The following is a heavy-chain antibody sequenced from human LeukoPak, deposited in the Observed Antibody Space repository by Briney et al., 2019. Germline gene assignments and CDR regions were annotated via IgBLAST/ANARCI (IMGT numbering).Heavy chain of an antibody. CDR2: ISSNGGST. J-gene: IGHJ4*02. CDR1: GFTFSSYA. CDR3: VKDHGYSSSWYFPY. D-gene: IGHD6-13*01. Sequence: GGSLRLSCSASGFTFSSYAMHWVRQAPGKGLEYVSAISSNGGSTYYADSGKGRFTISRDNSKNTLYLQMSSLRAEDTAVYYCVKDHGYSSSWYFPYWGQGTLVTVSS. V-gene: IGHV3-64D*06.